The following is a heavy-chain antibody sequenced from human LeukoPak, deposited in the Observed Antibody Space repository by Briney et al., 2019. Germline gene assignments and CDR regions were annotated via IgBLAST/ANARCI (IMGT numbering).Heavy chain of an antibody. CDR1: GYTFTSYY. V-gene: IGHV1-46*01. Sequence: ASVKVSCKASGYTFTSYYLHWVRQAPGQRPEWMGIIYTNDGSARYAQKFQGRVTMTRDTSTGAVYMELSSLSSDDTAVYYCARARAAAGAQYFQHWGQGTLVSASS. CDR3: ARARAAAGAQYFQH. CDR2: IYTNDGSA. J-gene: IGHJ1*01. D-gene: IGHD6-13*01.